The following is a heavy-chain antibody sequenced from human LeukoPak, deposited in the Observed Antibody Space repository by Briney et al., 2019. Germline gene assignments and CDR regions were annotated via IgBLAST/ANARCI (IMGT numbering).Heavy chain of an antibody. CDR2: ISYDGSNR. V-gene: IGHV3-30-3*01. CDR1: XTFXXYA. J-gene: IGHJ5*02. CDR3: ARDQVGATHNWFDP. D-gene: IGHD1-26*01. Sequence: XTFXXYAXXWVRQAPGKGLEWXXVISYDGSNRYYADSVKGRFTISRDNSKNTLYLQMNSLRAEDTAVYYCARDQVGATHNWFDPWGQGTLVTVSS.